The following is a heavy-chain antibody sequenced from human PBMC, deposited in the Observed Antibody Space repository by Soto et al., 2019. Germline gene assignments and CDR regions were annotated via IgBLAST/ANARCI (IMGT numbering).Heavy chain of an antibody. CDR1: SGYISTSYW. V-gene: IGHV4-4*02. CDR2: IFHSGIT. CDR3: ARWGIVLTDDY. D-gene: IGHD2-8*01. Sequence: SETLSLTCDVSSGYISTSYWWSWVRQPPGKGLEWIGEIFHSGITYYNPSLKSRVTISVDTSKNQFSLKLSSVTAADTAVYYCARWGIVLTDDYWGQGTLVTVSS. J-gene: IGHJ4*02.